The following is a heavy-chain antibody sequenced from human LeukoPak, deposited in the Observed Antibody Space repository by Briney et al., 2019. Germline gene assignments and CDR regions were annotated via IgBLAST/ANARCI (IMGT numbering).Heavy chain of an antibody. J-gene: IGHJ4*02. CDR3: ARDRGSSGWYWGGFDY. D-gene: IGHD6-19*01. CDR2: ISSSSNYI. Sequence: GGSLRLSCAASGFTFSSYSMNWVRQAPGKGLEWVSSISSSSNYIHYADSVKGRFTISRDNAKNSLYLQMNSLRAEDTAVYYCARDRGSSGWYWGGFDYWGQGTLVTVSS. CDR1: GFTFSSYS. V-gene: IGHV3-21*01.